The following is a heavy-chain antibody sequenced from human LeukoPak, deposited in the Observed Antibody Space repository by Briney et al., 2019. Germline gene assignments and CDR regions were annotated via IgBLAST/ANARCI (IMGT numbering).Heavy chain of an antibody. CDR3: ARLRWPRGGRSSFDY. J-gene: IGHJ4*02. Sequence: GESLQISCKGSGYSFTTYWIAWVRQVPGKGLEWMGIIYPGDSDTRYSPSFQGQVTISADKSISTAYLQWSSLKASDTAMYYCARLRWPRGGRSSFDYWGQGALVTVSS. CDR2: IYPGDSDT. D-gene: IGHD3-10*01. CDR1: GYSFTTYW. V-gene: IGHV5-51*01.